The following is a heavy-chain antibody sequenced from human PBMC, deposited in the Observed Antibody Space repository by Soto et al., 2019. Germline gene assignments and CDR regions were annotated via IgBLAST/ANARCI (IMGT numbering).Heavy chain of an antibody. CDR3: ARLGYWNYFDY. Sequence: GPQVKVSCKASGGTFSSYAISWVRQAPGQGLEWMGGIIPIFGTANYAQKFQGRVTITADESTSTAYMELSSLRSEDTAVYYCARLGYWNYFDYWGQGTLVTVSS. J-gene: IGHJ4*02. CDR2: IIPIFGTA. D-gene: IGHD5-18*01. CDR1: GGTFSSYA. V-gene: IGHV1-69*13.